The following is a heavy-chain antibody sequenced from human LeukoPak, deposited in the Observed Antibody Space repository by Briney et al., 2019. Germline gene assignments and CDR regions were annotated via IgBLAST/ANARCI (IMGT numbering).Heavy chain of an antibody. CDR3: AREYVGGIGAEYFQH. CDR1: GGSISSSSYY. D-gene: IGHD4-23*01. J-gene: IGHJ1*01. CDR2: IYTSGST. Sequence: SETLSLTCTVSGGSISSSSYYWSWIRQPAGKGLEWIGRIYTSGSTNYNPSLKSRVTMSVDTSKNQFSLKLSSVTAADTAVYYCAREYVGGIGAEYFQHWGQGTLVTVSS. V-gene: IGHV4-61*02.